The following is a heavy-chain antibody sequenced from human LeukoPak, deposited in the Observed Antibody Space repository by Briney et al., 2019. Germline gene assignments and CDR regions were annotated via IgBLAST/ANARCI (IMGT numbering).Heavy chain of an antibody. CDR1: GFTFSNYW. J-gene: IGHJ4*02. D-gene: IGHD3-10*01. V-gene: IGHV3-7*01. CDR2: IKQDGSET. CDR3: ARDPEHYGSGSYLDY. Sequence: GGSLRLSCTATGFTFSNYWMSWVRQTPEKGLEWVANIKQDGSETVYVDSVKGRFTISRDNAQSSLYLEMNSLRGEDTAVYYCARDPEHYGSGSYLDYWGQGSLVTVSS.